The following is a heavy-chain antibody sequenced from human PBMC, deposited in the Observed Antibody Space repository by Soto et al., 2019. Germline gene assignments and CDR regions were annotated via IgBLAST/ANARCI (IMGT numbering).Heavy chain of an antibody. CDR1: GCSISSGDYY. CDR2: IYYSGST. V-gene: IGHV4-30-4*01. D-gene: IGHD6-13*01. J-gene: IGHJ4*02. CDR3: ARGSLSHPSLDY. Sequence: SETLSLTCTVSGCSISSGDYYWMWIRQPPGKGLEWIGYIYYSGSTYYNPSLKRRVTISVDTSKNQFSLKLSSVTAADTAVYYCARGSLSHPSLDYWRQRTLVTVSS.